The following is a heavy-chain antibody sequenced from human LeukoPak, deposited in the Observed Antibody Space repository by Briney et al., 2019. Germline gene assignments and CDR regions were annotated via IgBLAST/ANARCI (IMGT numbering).Heavy chain of an antibody. CDR3: AKVGGNSAWYWAY. V-gene: IGHV3-23*01. CDR1: GFSISRYV. CDR2: ISSGDGST. D-gene: IGHD6-19*01. J-gene: IGHJ4*02. Sequence: GGSLRLSCAASGFSISRYVMTWVRQAPGKGPEWVSSISSGDGSTYYADPVKGRFTISRDNSKNTLYLQMNSLRADDTAVYFCAKVGGNSAWYWAYWGQGTLVTVSS.